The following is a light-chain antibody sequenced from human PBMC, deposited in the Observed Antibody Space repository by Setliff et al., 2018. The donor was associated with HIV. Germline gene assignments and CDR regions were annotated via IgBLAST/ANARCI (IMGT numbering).Light chain of an antibody. CDR3: CSYTSANTYV. J-gene: IGLJ1*01. CDR1: SSDIGSYNY. Sequence: QSVLAQPASVSGSPGQSITISCSGTSSDIGSYNYVSWYQQHPGKAPKLMIYDVSQRPSRDSSRFSGSKSGDTASLTISGLQAEGEADYYCCSYTSANTYVFGTGTKVTVL. V-gene: IGLV2-14*03. CDR2: DVS.